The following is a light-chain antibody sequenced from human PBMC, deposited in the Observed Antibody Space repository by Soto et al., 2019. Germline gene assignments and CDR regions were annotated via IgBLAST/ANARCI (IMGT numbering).Light chain of an antibody. J-gene: IGLJ1*01. CDR1: NSNLGAGYD. CDR3: AAWDDNFSTYV. Sequence: QSVLTQPPSVSGAPGQRVTISCTGNNSNLGAGYDVHWYQQLPGAAPKLVIFGNRNRPSGVPERFSGSKSGTSASLAISGLRSEDEADYYCAAWDDNFSTYVFGSGTKLTVL. CDR2: GNR. V-gene: IGLV1-40*01.